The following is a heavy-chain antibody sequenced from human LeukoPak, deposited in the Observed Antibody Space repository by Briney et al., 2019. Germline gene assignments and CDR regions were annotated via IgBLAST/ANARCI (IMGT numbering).Heavy chain of an antibody. CDR1: GFTFSSYS. Sequence: GGSLRLSCAASGFTFSSYSMNWVRQAPGKGLEWVSYIGISSGTIYYADSVKGRFTTSRDIAKNSLYLQMNSLRDEDTAVYYCARDTSYSFDYWGQGTLVTVSS. V-gene: IGHV3-48*02. CDR2: IGISSGTI. J-gene: IGHJ4*02. CDR3: ARDTSYSFDY. D-gene: IGHD1-26*01.